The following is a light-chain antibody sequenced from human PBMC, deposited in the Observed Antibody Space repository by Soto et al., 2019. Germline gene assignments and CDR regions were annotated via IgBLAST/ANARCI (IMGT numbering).Light chain of an antibody. CDR1: QNIDKW. Sequence: DIQMTQSPSSVSAFVGDRVTITCRASQNIDKWIAWYQQKPGKAPKLLIYAASSLRGGVPSRFSGSGSGTDFTLTISSLQPEDVATYYCQKYNSAPRTFGQGTRLEIK. V-gene: IGKV1-12*01. CDR3: QKYNSAPRT. CDR2: AAS. J-gene: IGKJ5*01.